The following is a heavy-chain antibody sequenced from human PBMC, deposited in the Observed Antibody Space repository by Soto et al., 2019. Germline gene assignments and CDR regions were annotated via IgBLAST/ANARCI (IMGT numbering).Heavy chain of an antibody. CDR2: ISSSGITT. CDR3: ARYGTRADW. V-gene: IGHV3-48*03. D-gene: IGHD1-1*01. Sequence: VGSLILSCEXSGFNFRNFEMNWVRKAPGKGLEWISYISSSGITTYYADFAEGRSTISRDNAKESLYLHLNSLRVDDTAVYYCARYGTRADWWGLGTQVTVSS. CDR1: GFNFRNFE. J-gene: IGHJ4*02.